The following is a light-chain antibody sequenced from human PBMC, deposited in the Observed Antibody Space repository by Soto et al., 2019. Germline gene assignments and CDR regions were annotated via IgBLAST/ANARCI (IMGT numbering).Light chain of an antibody. CDR2: EVT. Sequence: QSVLTQPASVSGSPGQSITISCTGTSSDVGGYNYVAWYQQYPGKAPKVMIYEVTNRPSGVSNRFSGSKSGNTASLIISGLQAEDEADYYCSSYTRTGAYVFGTGTKVTVL. CDR1: SSDVGGYNY. CDR3: SSYTRTGAYV. V-gene: IGLV2-14*01. J-gene: IGLJ1*01.